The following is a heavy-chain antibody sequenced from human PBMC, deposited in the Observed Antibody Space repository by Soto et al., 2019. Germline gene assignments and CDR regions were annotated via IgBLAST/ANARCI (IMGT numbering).Heavy chain of an antibody. D-gene: IGHD6-19*01. CDR2: IWYDGSNE. J-gene: IGHJ4*02. CDR1: GFTFSSYG. V-gene: IGHV3-33*01. Sequence: QVQLVESGGGVVQPGRSLRLSCAASGFTFSSYGMHWVRQAPGKGLEWVAVIWYDGSNEKYADSAKGQFTISRDNSKNKLYLEMNSLRAEDTALYYCARDRRGSGWYDYFAYWGQGTLVTVSS. CDR3: ARDRRGSGWYDYFAY.